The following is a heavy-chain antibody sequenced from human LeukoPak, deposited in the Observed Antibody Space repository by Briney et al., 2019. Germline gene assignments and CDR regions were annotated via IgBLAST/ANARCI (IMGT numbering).Heavy chain of an antibody. CDR2: IKQDGSEK. CDR1: GFTFSSYA. CDR3: ARLTTTAPPAFEC. J-gene: IGHJ4*02. V-gene: IGHV3-7*01. D-gene: IGHD4/OR15-4a*01. Sequence: PGGSLRLSCAASGFTFSSYAMSWVRQAPGKGLEWVANIKQDGSEKYYVDSVKGRFTISRDNAKNSLYLQMSSLRAEDTAVYYCARLTTTAPPAFECWGQGTLVTVSS.